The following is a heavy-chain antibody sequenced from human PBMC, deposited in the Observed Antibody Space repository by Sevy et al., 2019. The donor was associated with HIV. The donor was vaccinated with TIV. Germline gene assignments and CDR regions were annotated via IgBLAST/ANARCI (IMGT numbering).Heavy chain of an antibody. Sequence: GGYLRLSCAASGFTFSNYGMHWVRQAPGKGLEWVAIISYDGSNKYYADSVKGRFTMSTDNSKNTLYLQMNSLRTEDTAVYYCAKDATTATSGWYFDLWGRGTLVTVSS. D-gene: IGHD4-4*01. CDR2: ISYDGSNK. CDR1: GFTFSNYG. CDR3: AKDATTATSGWYFDL. J-gene: IGHJ2*01. V-gene: IGHV3-30*18.